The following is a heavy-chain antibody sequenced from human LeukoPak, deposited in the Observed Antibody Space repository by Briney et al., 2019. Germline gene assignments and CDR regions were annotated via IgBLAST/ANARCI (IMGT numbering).Heavy chain of an antibody. CDR3: ARGGSRGMDV. V-gene: IGHV3-48*03. J-gene: IGHJ6*02. D-gene: IGHD1-26*01. CDR2: ISSSGSTI. CDR1: GFTFSSYE. Sequence: GGSLRLSCAASGFTFSSYEMNWVRQAPGKGLEWVSYISSSGSTIYCADSVKGRFTISRDNAKNSLYLQMNSLRAEDTAVYYCARGGSRGMDVWGQGTTVTVSS.